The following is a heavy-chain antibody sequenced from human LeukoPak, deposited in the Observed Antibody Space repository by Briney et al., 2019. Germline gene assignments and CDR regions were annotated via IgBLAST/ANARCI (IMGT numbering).Heavy chain of an antibody. Sequence: GGSLRLSCSASGFTFSTYFMHWVRQAPGKGLECVSAITGSGGSTYYADSVKGRFTISRDNSKNTLSLQMSSLRAEDTAVYYCVRDQRGGSSGYYDSWGQGTLVTVSS. D-gene: IGHD3-22*01. V-gene: IGHV3-64D*06. CDR2: ITGSGGST. CDR1: GFTFSTYF. CDR3: VRDQRGGSSGYYDS. J-gene: IGHJ4*02.